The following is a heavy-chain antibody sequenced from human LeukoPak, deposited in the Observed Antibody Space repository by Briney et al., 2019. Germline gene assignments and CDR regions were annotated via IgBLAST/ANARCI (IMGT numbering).Heavy chain of an antibody. CDR1: GGSFSGYY. V-gene: IGHV4-34*01. Sequence: SETLSLTCAVYGGSFSGYYWSWIRQPPGKGLEWIGEINHSGSTNYNPSLKSRVTISVDTFKNQFSLKLSSVTAADTAVYYCARVWRNYDILTGYYAYFDYWGQGTLVTVSS. D-gene: IGHD3-9*01. CDR3: ARVWRNYDILTGYYAYFDY. CDR2: INHSGST. J-gene: IGHJ4*02.